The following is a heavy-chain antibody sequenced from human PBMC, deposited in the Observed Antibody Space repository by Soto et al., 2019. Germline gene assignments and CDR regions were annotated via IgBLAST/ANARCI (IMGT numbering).Heavy chain of an antibody. D-gene: IGHD1-20*01. J-gene: IGHJ5*02. CDR2: IDHDGRGT. CDR1: GFNFTAYW. V-gene: IGHV3-74*03. Sequence: QLVESGGGLVQPGGSLRLSCAASGFNFTAYWMHWVRQAPGKGPVWVLRIDHDGRGTTYADFGKGRFTISRDNAKKTRYLQMNIVRAEDTALYYLVRDLNFPYKGINQGGFDSWGQGSLVTV. CDR3: VRDLNFPYKGINQGGFDS.